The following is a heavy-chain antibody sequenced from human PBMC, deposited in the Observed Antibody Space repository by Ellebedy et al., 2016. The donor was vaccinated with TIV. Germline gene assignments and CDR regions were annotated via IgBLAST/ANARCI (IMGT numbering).Heavy chain of an antibody. D-gene: IGHD3-16*01. V-gene: IGHV3-NL1*01. CDR2: ISSGSNFK. CDR1: GFTFSRHS. CDR3: AKVTSVGKYYYYGMDV. J-gene: IGHJ6*01. Sequence: GESLKISXVTSGFTFSRHSMAWVRQAPGKGLEWVSFISSGSNFKYYADSVKGRFTISRDNSKNTLYLEMNSLRAEDTAVYYCAKVTSVGKYYYYGMDVWGQGTTVTVSS.